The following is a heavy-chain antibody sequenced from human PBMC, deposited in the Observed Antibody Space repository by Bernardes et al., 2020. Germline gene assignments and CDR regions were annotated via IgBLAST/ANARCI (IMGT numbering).Heavy chain of an antibody. J-gene: IGHJ3*02. CDR2: ISSSSSYI. Sequence: GGSLRLSCAASGFTFSSYSMNWVRQAPGKGLEWVSSISSSSSYIYYADSVKGRFTISRDNAKNSLYLQMNSLRAEDTAVYYCASGYCSGGSCYITQEGGAFDIWGQGTMVTVSS. CDR1: GFTFSSYS. D-gene: IGHD2-15*01. CDR3: ASGYCSGGSCYITQEGGAFDI. V-gene: IGHV3-21*01.